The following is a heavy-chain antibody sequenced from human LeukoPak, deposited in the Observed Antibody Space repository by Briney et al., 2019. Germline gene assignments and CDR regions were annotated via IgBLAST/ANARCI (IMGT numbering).Heavy chain of an antibody. CDR3: AVATKYYFDY. Sequence: PSETLSLTCTVSGGSISSSSYYWGWIRQPPGKGLEWIGSIYYSGSTYYNPSLKSRVTISVDTSKNQFSLKLSSVTAADTAVYYCAVATKYYFDYWGQGTLVTVSS. CDR1: GGSISSSSYY. CDR2: IYYSGST. V-gene: IGHV4-39*07. D-gene: IGHD5-12*01. J-gene: IGHJ4*02.